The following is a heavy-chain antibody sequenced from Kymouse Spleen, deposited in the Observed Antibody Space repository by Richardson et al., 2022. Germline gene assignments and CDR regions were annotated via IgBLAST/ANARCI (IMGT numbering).Heavy chain of an antibody. V-gene: IGHV4-34*01. D-gene: IGHD3-10*01. CDR1: GGSFSGYY. J-gene: IGHJ4*02. Sequence: QVQLQQWGAGLLKPSETLSLTCAVYGGSFSGYYWSWIRQPPGKGLEWIGEINHSGSTNYNPSLKSRVTISVDTSKNQFSLKLSSVTAADTAVYYCARGITMVRGVPLRDYWGQGTLVTVSS. CDR2: INHSGST. CDR3: ARGITMVRGVPLRDY.